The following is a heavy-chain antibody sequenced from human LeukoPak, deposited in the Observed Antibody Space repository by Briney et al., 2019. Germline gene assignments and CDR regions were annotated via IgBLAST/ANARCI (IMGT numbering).Heavy chain of an antibody. CDR1: GFTFSRYW. CDR2: ISSSSSYI. D-gene: IGHD6-13*01. Sequence: PGRSLRLSCAASGFTFSRYWMSWVRQAPGKGLEWVSSISSSSSYIYYADSVKGRFTISRDNAKNSLYLQMNSLRAEDTAVYYCARGYSSWGFDYWGQGTLVTVSS. CDR3: ARGYSSWGFDY. V-gene: IGHV3-21*01. J-gene: IGHJ4*02.